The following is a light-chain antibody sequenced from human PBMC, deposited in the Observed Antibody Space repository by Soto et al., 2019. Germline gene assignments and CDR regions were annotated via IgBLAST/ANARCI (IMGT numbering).Light chain of an antibody. V-gene: IGLV2-14*03. CDR1: SSDVGGYNY. Sequence: QSAPTQPASVSGSPGQSITISCTGTSSDVGGYNYVSWYQQHPGKAPKLIIYDVNNRPSGVSNRFSGAKSGNTASLTISGLQAEDAADYYFCSYSNTITYVFGTGTKLTVL. J-gene: IGLJ1*01. CDR3: CSYSNTITYV. CDR2: DVN.